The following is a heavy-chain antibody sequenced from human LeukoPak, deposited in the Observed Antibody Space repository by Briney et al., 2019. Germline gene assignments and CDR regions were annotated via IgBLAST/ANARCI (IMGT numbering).Heavy chain of an antibody. D-gene: IGHD6-6*01. V-gene: IGHV3-23*01. CDR1: AITFSTYA. J-gene: IGHJ5*02. CDR3: ATDRQRFDP. Sequence: GGSLRLSCAASAITFSTYAMSWVRQAPGKGLECVSVISGGAGSTYYADSVKGRFTISRDNSKNTLYLQMSSLRAEDTAVYYCATDRQRFDPWGQGTLVTVSS. CDR2: ISGGAGST.